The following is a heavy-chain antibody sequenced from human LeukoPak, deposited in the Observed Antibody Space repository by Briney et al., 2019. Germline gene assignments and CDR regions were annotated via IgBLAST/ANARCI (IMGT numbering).Heavy chain of an antibody. V-gene: IGHV5-51*01. CDR1: GYSFTSYW. D-gene: IGHD2-2*01. CDR2: ICPGDSDT. Sequence: GESLKISCKGSGYSFTSYWIGWVRQMPGKGLEWMGIICPGDSDTRYSPSFQGQVTISADKSISTAYLQWSSLKASDTAMYYCARLSCSSTSCYYYMDVWGKGTTVTVSS. CDR3: ARLSCSSTSCYYYMDV. J-gene: IGHJ6*03.